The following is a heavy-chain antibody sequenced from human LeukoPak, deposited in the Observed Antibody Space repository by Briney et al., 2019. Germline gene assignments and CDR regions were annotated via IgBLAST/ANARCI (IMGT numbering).Heavy chain of an antibody. CDR1: GFMFNSYV. CDR3: AKSVVVITFRFDD. J-gene: IGHJ4*02. Sequence: GGSLRLSCAASGFMFNSYVMSWVRQAPGKGLEWVSAINGGGGNTYYADSVKGCFTISRDNSKNMVYLQMNSLRADDMAVYYCAKSVVVITFRFDDWGQGALVTVSS. D-gene: IGHD2-15*01. CDR2: INGGGGNT. V-gene: IGHV3-23*01.